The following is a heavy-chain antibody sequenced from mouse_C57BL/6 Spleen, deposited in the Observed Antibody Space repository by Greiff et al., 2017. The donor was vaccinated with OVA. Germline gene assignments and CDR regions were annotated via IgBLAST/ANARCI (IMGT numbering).Heavy chain of an antibody. D-gene: IGHD1-1*01. CDR2: IYPGSSDT. CDR1: GYTFTSYW. V-gene: IGHV1-5*01. CDR3: TRALQPSSFDY. Sequence: EVQLQQSGTVLARPGASVKMSCTTSGYTFTSYWMHWVKQRPGQGLEWIGAIYPGSSDTCYPQKVKGKANLTGVTSASTAYLQLSRLTNEDSAIYYCTRALQPSSFDYWGQGTMVTVSA. J-gene: IGHJ3*01.